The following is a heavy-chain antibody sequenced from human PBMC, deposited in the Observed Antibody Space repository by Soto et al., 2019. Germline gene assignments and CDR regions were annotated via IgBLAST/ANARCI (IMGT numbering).Heavy chain of an antibody. Sequence: PGGSLRLSCAASGFTFSSYGMHWVRQAPGKGLEWVAFISHDGSNKYYGDSMKGRIAMSRDNSKSTLYLQMSSLRAEDTAVYYCTKRRNVLRFLEWSSGMEAWGQGTTVTVSS. J-gene: IGHJ6*02. CDR3: TKRRNVLRFLEWSSGMEA. D-gene: IGHD3-3*01. V-gene: IGHV3-30*18. CDR2: ISHDGSNK. CDR1: GFTFSSYG.